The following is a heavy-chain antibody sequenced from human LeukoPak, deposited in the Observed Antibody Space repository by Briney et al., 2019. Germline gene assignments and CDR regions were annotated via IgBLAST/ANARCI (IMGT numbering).Heavy chain of an antibody. CDR1: GYTFTSYG. Sequence: ASVKVSCKASGYTFTSYGISWARQAPGQGLEWMGWISAYNGNTNYAQKLQGRVTMTTDTSTSTAYMELRSLRSDDTAVYYCARAYCSSTSCIMAYSDYWGQGTLVTVSS. CDR2: ISAYNGNT. J-gene: IGHJ4*02. CDR3: ARAYCSSTSCIMAYSDY. V-gene: IGHV1-18*01. D-gene: IGHD2-2*01.